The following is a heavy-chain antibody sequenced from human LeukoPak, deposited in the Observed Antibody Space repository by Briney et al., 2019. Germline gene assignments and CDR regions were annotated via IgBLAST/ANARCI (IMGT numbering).Heavy chain of an antibody. Sequence: SETLSLTCAVYGGSFSGYYWSWIRQPPGKGLEWIGEINHSGSTNYNPSLKSRVTISVDTSKNQFSLKLSSVTAADTAVYYCARLALLEWLNDYWGQGTLVTVSS. V-gene: IGHV4-34*01. D-gene: IGHD3-3*02. CDR2: INHSGST. CDR3: ARLALLEWLNDY. J-gene: IGHJ4*02. CDR1: GGSFSGYY.